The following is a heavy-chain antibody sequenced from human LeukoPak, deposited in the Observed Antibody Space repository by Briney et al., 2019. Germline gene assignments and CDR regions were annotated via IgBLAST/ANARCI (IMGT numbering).Heavy chain of an antibody. Sequence: ASVRVSCKASGGSLRIYAFGWVRQAPGQGRERMGGIMPVLDTGSYAQGLQGRVTITADRSTSTAYMELRSLRPEDTALYYCAARDNGNDLLSYHAMDVWGNGTTVTVSS. CDR1: GGSLRIYA. CDR2: IMPVLDTG. D-gene: IGHD1-1*01. CDR3: AARDNGNDLLSYHAMDV. J-gene: IGHJ6*04. V-gene: IGHV1-69*06.